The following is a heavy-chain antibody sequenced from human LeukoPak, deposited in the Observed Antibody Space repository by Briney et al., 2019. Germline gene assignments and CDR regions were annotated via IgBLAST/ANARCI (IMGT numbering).Heavy chain of an antibody. CDR1: GFTFSSYA. CDR3: AQDITAMADY. D-gene: IGHD5-18*01. V-gene: IGHV3-30*18. CDR2: ISDGGSNK. J-gene: IGHJ4*02. Sequence: GGPLRLSCAASGFTFSSYAMHWVRQAPGKGLEWVSVISDGGSNKYYADSVKGRFTISRDNSKNTLYLQMNSLRAEDTAVYYCAQDITAMADYWGQGTLVTVSS.